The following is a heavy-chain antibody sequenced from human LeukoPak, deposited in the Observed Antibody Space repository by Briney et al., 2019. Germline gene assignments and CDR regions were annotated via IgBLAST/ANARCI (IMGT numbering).Heavy chain of an antibody. CDR3: ARALDWFDP. Sequence: KTSETLSLTCTVSGGSISSYYWSWIRQPPGKGLEWIGYIYTSGSTNYNPSLKSRVTISVDTSKNQFSLKLSSVTAADTAVYYCARALDWFDPWGQGTLVTASS. CDR2: IYTSGST. V-gene: IGHV4-4*09. J-gene: IGHJ5*02. CDR1: GGSISSYY.